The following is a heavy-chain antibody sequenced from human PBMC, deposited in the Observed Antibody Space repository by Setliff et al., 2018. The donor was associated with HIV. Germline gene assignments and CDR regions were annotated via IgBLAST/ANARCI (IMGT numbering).Heavy chain of an antibody. V-gene: IGHV1-69-2*01. J-gene: IGHJ4*02. Sequence: CASVKVSCKASGYTFTDYCMHWVQQAPGKGLEWMGRVDPKNGKTLYAENLRGRITITADTSTDTAYMELNSLRSEDTAMYYCATLDYYGSQTYNLALHYWGQGTLVTVSS. CDR2: VDPKNGKT. CDR3: ATLDYYGSQTYNLALHY. CDR1: GYTFTDYC. D-gene: IGHD3-10*01.